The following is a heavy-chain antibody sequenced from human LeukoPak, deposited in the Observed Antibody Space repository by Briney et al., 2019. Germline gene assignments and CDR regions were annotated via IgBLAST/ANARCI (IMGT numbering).Heavy chain of an antibody. CDR1: GFTFSSYS. CDR3: ARDRGNYVWGSYRPL. V-gene: IGHV3-21*01. Sequence: PGGSLRLSCAASGFTFSSYSMNWVRQAPGKGLEWVSYISSSSSYIYYADSMKGRFTISRDNAKNSLYLQMNSLRAEDTAVYYCARDRGNYVWGSYRPLWGQGTLVTVSS. CDR2: ISSSSSYI. D-gene: IGHD3-16*02. J-gene: IGHJ4*02.